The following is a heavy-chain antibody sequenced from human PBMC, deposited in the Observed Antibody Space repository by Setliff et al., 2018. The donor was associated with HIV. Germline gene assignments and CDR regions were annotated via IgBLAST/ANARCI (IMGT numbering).Heavy chain of an antibody. J-gene: IGHJ6*02. CDR2: ITSDTNTI. V-gene: IGHV3-48*01. CDR3: ARKLRPGHGMDV. Sequence: PGGSLRLSCAASGFNFNVYSMNWVRQAPGKGLEWISYITSDTNTINYKDSVKGRFTISRDNAKNLLYLQMNSLRGEDTAVYYCARKLRPGHGMDVWGQGTTVTVSS. CDR1: GFNFNVYS. D-gene: IGHD3-10*01.